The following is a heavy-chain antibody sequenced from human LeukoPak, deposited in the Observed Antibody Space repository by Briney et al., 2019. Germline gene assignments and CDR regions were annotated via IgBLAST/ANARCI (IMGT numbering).Heavy chain of an antibody. V-gene: IGHV5-51*01. CDR2: IYPGDSDT. CDR3: ASSGSGSYYRRDAFDI. J-gene: IGHJ3*02. Sequence: GESLKISCKGSGYSFTSYWIGWVRQMPGKGLEWMGIIYPGDSDTRYSPSFQGQVTISADKSISTAYLQWSSLKASDTAMYYCASSGSGSYYRRDAFDIWGQGTMVTVSS. CDR1: GYSFTSYW. D-gene: IGHD3-10*01.